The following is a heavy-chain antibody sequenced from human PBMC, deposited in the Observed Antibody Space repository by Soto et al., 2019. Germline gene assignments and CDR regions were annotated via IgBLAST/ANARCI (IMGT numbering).Heavy chain of an antibody. CDR2: IYSNGDT. CDR3: ARKSDSSPVPEADGV. CDR1: GFSVGSNY. Sequence: EVQLVETGGGLIQPGGSLRLSCAASGFSVGSNYMTWVRQSPGKGLEWVSLIYSNGDTDYADSVKGRFSISRDNFKNTLYLQMNNLRAEDTAVYHCARKSDSSPVPEADGVWGQGTLVTVSS. D-gene: IGHD2-8*01. V-gene: IGHV3-53*02. J-gene: IGHJ4*02.